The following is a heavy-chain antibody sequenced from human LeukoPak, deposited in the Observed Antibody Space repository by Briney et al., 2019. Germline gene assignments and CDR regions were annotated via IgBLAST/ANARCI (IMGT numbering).Heavy chain of an antibody. D-gene: IGHD6-19*01. CDR2: ISGSGGST. CDR3: ARAGPNSSGWYYFDY. V-gene: IGHV3-23*01. CDR1: GFTFSSYA. Sequence: PGGSLRLSCAASGFTFSSYAMSWVRQAPGKGLEWVSAISGSGGSTYYADSVKGRFTISRDNSKNTLYLQMNSLRAEDTAVCYCARAGPNSSGWYYFDYWGQGTLVTVSS. J-gene: IGHJ4*02.